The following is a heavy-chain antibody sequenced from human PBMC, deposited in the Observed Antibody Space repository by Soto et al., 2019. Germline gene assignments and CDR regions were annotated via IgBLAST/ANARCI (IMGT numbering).Heavy chain of an antibody. D-gene: IGHD2-8*01. CDR3: AKERIVVMVYAIPENAFDI. CDR2: ISASGGST. V-gene: IGHV3-23*01. J-gene: IGHJ3*02. CDR1: GFTFSSYA. Sequence: GGSLRLSCAASGFTFSSYAMTWVRQAPGKGLEWVSAISASGGSTYYADSVKGRFTISRDNSKNTLYLQMNSLRAEDTAVYYCAKERIVVMVYAIPENAFDIWGQGTMVTVSS.